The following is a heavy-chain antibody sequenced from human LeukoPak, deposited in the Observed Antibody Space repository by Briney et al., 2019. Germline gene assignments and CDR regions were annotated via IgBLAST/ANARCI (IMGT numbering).Heavy chain of an antibody. D-gene: IGHD3-16*01. Sequence: GGSLRLSCAASGLTFSSYRMNWVRQAPGKGLEWVSSISSSGNYVYYADSVKGRFTISRDDAKNSLYLQMNSLRAEDTAVYYCARSGGGMDDYWGQGTLVTVSS. CDR2: ISSSGNYV. V-gene: IGHV3-21*01. J-gene: IGHJ4*02. CDR3: ARSGGGMDDY. CDR1: GLTFSSYR.